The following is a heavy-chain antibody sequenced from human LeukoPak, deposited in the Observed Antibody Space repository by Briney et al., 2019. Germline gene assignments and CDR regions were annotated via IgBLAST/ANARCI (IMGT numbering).Heavy chain of an antibody. CDR2: IYTSGST. D-gene: IGHD2-15*01. Sequence: SETLSLTCTVSGGSISSGSYYWSWIRQPAGKGLEWIGRIYTSGSTNYNPSLKSRVTISVDTSKNQFSLKLSSVTAEDTAVYYCARDKRYCSGGSCYAEIYYYYYMDVWGKGTTVTVSS. CDR3: ARDKRYCSGGSCYAEIYYYYYMDV. CDR1: GGSISSGSYY. V-gene: IGHV4-61*02. J-gene: IGHJ6*03.